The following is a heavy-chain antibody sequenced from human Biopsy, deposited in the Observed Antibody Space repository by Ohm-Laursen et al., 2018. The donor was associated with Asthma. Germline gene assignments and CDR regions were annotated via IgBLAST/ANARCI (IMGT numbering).Heavy chain of an antibody. CDR2: VNTGNGDT. V-gene: IGHV1-3*04. CDR3: ARTYYDFLTGQVKDVFGV. Sequence: ASVEVSCKASGYNFISFAIHWVRQAPGQRLEWMGRVNTGNGDTKYSQKFQGRVTITRDTSASTAYMELRSLRSEDTATYYCARTYYDFLTGQVKDVFGVWGQGTMVTVSS. J-gene: IGHJ3*01. CDR1: GYNFISFA. D-gene: IGHD3-9*01.